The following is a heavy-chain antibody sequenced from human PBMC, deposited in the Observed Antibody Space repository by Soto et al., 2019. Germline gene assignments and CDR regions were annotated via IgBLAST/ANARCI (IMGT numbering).Heavy chain of an antibody. CDR1: GFTFDDYA. J-gene: IGHJ3*02. D-gene: IGHD6-13*01. CDR3: AKDMRPYSSSWYFAFDI. Sequence: GGSLRLSCAASGFTFDDYAMHWVRQAPGKGLEWVSGISWNSGSIGYADSVKGRFTISRDNAKNSLYLQMNSLRAEDTALYYCAKDMRPYSSSWYFAFDIWGQGTMVTVS. V-gene: IGHV3-9*01. CDR2: ISWNSGSI.